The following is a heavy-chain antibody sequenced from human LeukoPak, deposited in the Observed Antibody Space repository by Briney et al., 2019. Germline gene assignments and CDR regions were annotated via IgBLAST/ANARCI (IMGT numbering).Heavy chain of an antibody. CDR3: ARGVLATVVTRYYFDC. CDR1: GASISSYY. J-gene: IGHJ4*02. Sequence: SETLSLTCTVSGASISSYYRSWIRQPPGKGLEWIGYIYSSGSTNYNPSLKRRITISVDTSKNQFHLKLSSVPAADTAVYYCARGVLATVVTRYYFDCWGRGTLVTDCS. D-gene: IGHD4-23*01. V-gene: IGHV4-59*08. CDR2: IYSSGST.